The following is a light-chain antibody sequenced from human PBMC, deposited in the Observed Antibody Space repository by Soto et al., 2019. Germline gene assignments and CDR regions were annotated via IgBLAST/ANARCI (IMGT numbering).Light chain of an antibody. CDR1: QGISSY. V-gene: IGKV1-8*01. Sequence: ATRMTQSPSSFSASTGDRVTITCRASQGISSYLAWYQQKPGKAPKLLISAASSLQTGVPSRFSGSGSVTDFTLTISSLQPEDSATYYCQQSFSTPQTFAQGTKVDIK. CDR2: AAS. J-gene: IGKJ1*01. CDR3: QQSFSTPQT.